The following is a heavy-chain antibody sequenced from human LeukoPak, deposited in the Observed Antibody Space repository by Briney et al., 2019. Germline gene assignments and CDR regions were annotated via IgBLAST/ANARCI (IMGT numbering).Heavy chain of an antibody. J-gene: IGHJ4*02. CDR1: GFTFSSYG. D-gene: IGHD6-19*01. CDR3: AKRVHSSGWYYFDY. Sequence: GGSLRLSCAASGFTFSSYGMHWVRQAPGKGLEWVAVISYDGSNKYYADSVKGRFTISRDNSKNTLYLQMNSLRAEDTAVYYCAKRVHSSGWYYFDYWGQGTLVTVSS. CDR2: ISYDGSNK. V-gene: IGHV3-30*18.